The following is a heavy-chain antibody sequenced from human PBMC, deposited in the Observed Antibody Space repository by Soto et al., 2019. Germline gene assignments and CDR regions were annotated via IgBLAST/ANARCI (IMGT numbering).Heavy chain of an antibody. CDR3: ARCDSGYSYGYPY. J-gene: IGHJ4*02. Sequence: EVQLEESGGGLVQPGGSLRLSCAASGFTFGNYWMHWVRQAPGKGLEWVSRIGGDGRNLNYADSVKGRFTISRDNAENTLYLQMNGLRAEDTAVYYCARCDSGYSYGYPYWGQGTLVTVSS. D-gene: IGHD5-18*01. CDR2: IGGDGRNL. CDR1: GFTFGNYW. V-gene: IGHV3-74*01.